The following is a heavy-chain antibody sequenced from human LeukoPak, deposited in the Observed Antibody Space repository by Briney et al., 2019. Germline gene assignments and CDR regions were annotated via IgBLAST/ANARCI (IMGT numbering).Heavy chain of an antibody. CDR2: MNPNSGNT. J-gene: IGHJ6*03. CDR3: ARGLGQHYDYVWGSYRTYYMDV. CDR1: GYTFTSYD. Sequence: GASVTVSCKASGYTFTSYDMNWVRQATGQGLEWMGWMNPNSGNTGYAQKFQGRVTITRNTSISTAYMELSSLRSEDTAVYYCARGLGQHYDYVWGSYRTYYMDVWGKGTTVTVSS. D-gene: IGHD3-16*02. V-gene: IGHV1-8*03.